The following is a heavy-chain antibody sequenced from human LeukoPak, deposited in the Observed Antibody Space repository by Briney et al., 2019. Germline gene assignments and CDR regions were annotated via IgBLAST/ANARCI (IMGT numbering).Heavy chain of an antibody. D-gene: IGHD7-27*01. J-gene: IGHJ4*02. CDR2: IRGSRSGLGSGN. V-gene: IGHV3-21*05. CDR3: ARDGNRGFDY. CDR1: GFAFSDYS. Sequence: GGSLRLSCAASGFAFSDYSMNWVRQAPGKGLEWVANIRGSRSGLGSGNYYAGSVKGRFTISRVNLKNSLYLQMDSLRADDTAFYYCARDGNRGFDYWGQGALVTVSS.